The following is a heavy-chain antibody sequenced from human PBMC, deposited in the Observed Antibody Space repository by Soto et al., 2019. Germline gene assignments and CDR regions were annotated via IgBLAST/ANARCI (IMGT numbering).Heavy chain of an antibody. CDR3: ARGGYSYGDGGLPYYYYGMDV. D-gene: IGHD5-18*01. Sequence: GASVKVSCKASGYTFTGYYMHWVRQAPGQGLEWMGWINPNSGGTNYAQKFQGWVTMTRDTSISTAYMELSRLRSDDTAVYYCARGGYSYGDGGLPYYYYGMDVWGQGTTVTV. V-gene: IGHV1-2*04. CDR1: GYTFTGYY. J-gene: IGHJ6*02. CDR2: INPNSGGT.